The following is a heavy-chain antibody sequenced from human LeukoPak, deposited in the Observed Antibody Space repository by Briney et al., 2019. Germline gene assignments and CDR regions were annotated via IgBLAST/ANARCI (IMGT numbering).Heavy chain of an antibody. CDR3: ARTYYYGSGTYWYSYYYMDV. CDR1: GDTFSTYS. D-gene: IGHD3-10*01. Sequence: SVKVSCKTSGDTFSTYSISWVRQAPGQGLEWMGGIIPIFGIPNVAQKFQGRVTITSDESTSTIYMEVNSLRSEDTAVYYCARTYYYGSGTYWYSYYYMDVWGGGTTVTVS. J-gene: IGHJ6*03. CDR2: IIPIFGIP. V-gene: IGHV1-69*13.